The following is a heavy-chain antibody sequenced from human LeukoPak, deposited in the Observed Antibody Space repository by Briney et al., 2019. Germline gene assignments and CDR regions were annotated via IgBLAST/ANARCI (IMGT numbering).Heavy chain of an antibody. D-gene: IGHD6-13*01. Sequence: PGGSLRLSCAASGFTFSSYAMSWVRQAPGKGLEWVSAISGSGGSTYYADSVKGRFTISRDNSKNTLYLQMNSLRAEDTAVYYCARQQLVLPRRYYFDYWGQGTLVTVSS. V-gene: IGHV3-23*01. CDR1: GFTFSSYA. CDR3: ARQQLVLPRRYYFDY. CDR2: ISGSGGST. J-gene: IGHJ4*02.